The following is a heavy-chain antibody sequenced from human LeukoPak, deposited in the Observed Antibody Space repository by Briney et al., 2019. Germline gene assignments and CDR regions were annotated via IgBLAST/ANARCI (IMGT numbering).Heavy chain of an antibody. J-gene: IGHJ6*03. V-gene: IGHV4-39*01. Sequence: PSETLSLTCTVSGGSISSSSDYWGWVRQPPGKELQWIGSIYYSGGTYSNPSHNSRVTISVNTSKHQFSLKLRSVTAADTGVYYCARHHCSSTSCCLGSLYYYYMDVWGKGTTVTVSS. CDR1: GGSISSSSDY. D-gene: IGHD2-2*01. CDR2: IYYSGGT. CDR3: ARHHCSSTSCCLGSLYYYYMDV.